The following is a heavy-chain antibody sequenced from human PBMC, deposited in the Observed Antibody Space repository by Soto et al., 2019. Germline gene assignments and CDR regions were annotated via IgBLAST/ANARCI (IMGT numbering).Heavy chain of an antibody. Sequence: GGSLRLSCAASGFTFGEYAMSWFLQAPGKRLEWVGFIRSKAYGGTTEYAASVKGRFTISRDDSKSIAYLQMNSLKTEDTAVYYCTRPEGDNWNDYHYGMDVWGQGTTVTVSS. V-gene: IGHV3-49*03. CDR3: TRPEGDNWNDYHYGMDV. J-gene: IGHJ6*02. CDR2: IRSKAYGGTT. CDR1: GFTFGEYA. D-gene: IGHD1-1*01.